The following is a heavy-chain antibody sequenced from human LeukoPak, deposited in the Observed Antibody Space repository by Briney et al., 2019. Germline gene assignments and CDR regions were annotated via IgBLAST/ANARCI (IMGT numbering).Heavy chain of an antibody. CDR3: ARELMMGDYVGDYFDY. J-gene: IGHJ4*02. V-gene: IGHV1-18*01. CDR2: ISAYNGNT. Sequence: VASVTVSCKASGYTFTSYGISWVRQAPGQGLEWMGWISAYNGNTNYAQKLQGRVTMTTDTSTSTAYMELRSLRSDDTAVYYCARELMMGDYVGDYFDYWGQGTLVTVSS. D-gene: IGHD4-23*01. CDR1: GYTFTSYG.